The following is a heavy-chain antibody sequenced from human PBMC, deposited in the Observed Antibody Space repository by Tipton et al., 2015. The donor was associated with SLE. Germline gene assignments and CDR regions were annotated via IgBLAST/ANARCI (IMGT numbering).Heavy chain of an antibody. CDR1: GGSISSYY. D-gene: IGHD6-13*01. Sequence: LRLSCTVSGGSISSYYRSWIRQPAGKGLEWIGRIYTSGSTNYNPSLKSRVTMSVDTSKNQFSLKLSSVTAADTAVYYCARDSGDSSSWYLDYWGQGTLVTVSS. CDR2: IYTSGST. V-gene: IGHV4-4*07. CDR3: ARDSGDSSSWYLDY. J-gene: IGHJ4*02.